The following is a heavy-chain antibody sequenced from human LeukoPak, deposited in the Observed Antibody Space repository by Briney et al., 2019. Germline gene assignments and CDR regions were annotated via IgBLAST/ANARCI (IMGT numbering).Heavy chain of an antibody. V-gene: IGHV1-18*01. CDR2: ISAYNGNT. J-gene: IGHJ4*02. Sequence: ASVKVSCKASGYTFTSYGISWVRQAPGQGLEWMGWISAYNGNTNYAQKLQGRVTMTTDTSTSTAYVELRSLRSDDTAVYYCARFVRQMTTFDYWGQGTLVTVSS. CDR3: ARFVRQMTTFDY. D-gene: IGHD6-6*01. CDR1: GYTFTSYG.